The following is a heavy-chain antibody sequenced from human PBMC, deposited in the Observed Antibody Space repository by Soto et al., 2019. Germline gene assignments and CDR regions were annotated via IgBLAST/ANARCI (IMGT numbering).Heavy chain of an antibody. CDR3: ARDYYDSSGYDY. CDR1: GGSFSGYY. V-gene: IGHV4-34*01. Sequence: QVQLQQWGAGLLKPSETLSLTCAVYGGSFSGYYWSWIRQPPGKGLEWIGEINHSGSTNYNPSLKSRVTISVDTSKNQFSLKLSSVTVADTAVYYCARDYYDSSGYDYWGQGTLVTVSS. D-gene: IGHD3-22*01. J-gene: IGHJ4*02. CDR2: INHSGST.